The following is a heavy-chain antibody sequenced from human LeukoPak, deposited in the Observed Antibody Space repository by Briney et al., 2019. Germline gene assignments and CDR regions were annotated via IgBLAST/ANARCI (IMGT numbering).Heavy chain of an antibody. J-gene: IGHJ6*03. V-gene: IGHV3-21*01. Sequence: GGSLRLSCAASGFTFSSSTMNWVRQAPGKGLEWVSSISGSNTYIKYADSVKGRFTISRDNDKNSLYLQMNSLRAEDTAVYYCETSGYSYGNYYYYMDVWGKGTTVTVSS. CDR1: GFTFSSST. CDR2: ISGSNTYI. D-gene: IGHD5-18*01. CDR3: ETSGYSYGNYYYYMDV.